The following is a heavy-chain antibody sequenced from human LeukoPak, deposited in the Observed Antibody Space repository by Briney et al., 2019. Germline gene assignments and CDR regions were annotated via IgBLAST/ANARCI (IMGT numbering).Heavy chain of an antibody. CDR3: ARASISAHTSSWYFESGWFDP. CDR1: GDSVSSNSAA. J-gene: IGHJ5*02. Sequence: SQTLSLTCAISGDSVSSNSAAWNWIRQSPSRGLEWLGRTYYRSKWYNDYAVSVKSRITINPDTSKNQFSLQLNSVTPEDTAVYYCARASISAHTSSWYFESGWFDPWGQGTLVTVSS. CDR2: TYYRSKWYN. D-gene: IGHD6-13*01. V-gene: IGHV6-1*01.